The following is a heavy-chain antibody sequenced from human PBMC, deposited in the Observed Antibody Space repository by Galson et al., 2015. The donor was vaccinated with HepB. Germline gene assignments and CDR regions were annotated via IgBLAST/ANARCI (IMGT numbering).Heavy chain of an antibody. J-gene: IGHJ2*01. CDR1: GFTFSSYA. D-gene: IGHD6-19*01. CDR3: AAEKQWLVFI. Sequence: SLRLSCAASGFTFSSYAMSWVRQAPGKGLEWVSSISDSGGNTYYADSVKGRFTISRDNSKNTLYLQMNSLRAEDTAVYYCAAEKQWLVFIWGRGTLVTVSS. CDR2: ISDSGGNT. V-gene: IGHV3-23*01.